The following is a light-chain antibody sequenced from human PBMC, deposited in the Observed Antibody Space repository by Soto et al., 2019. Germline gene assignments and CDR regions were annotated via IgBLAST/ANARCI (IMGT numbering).Light chain of an antibody. J-gene: IGLJ2*01. CDR3: SSYTTSASRV. V-gene: IGLV2-14*01. CDR2: EVS. CDR1: SSDVGNFNY. Sequence: QSVLSQPASVSGSPGQTLTISCTGTSSDVGNFNYVSWYQQHPGEAPRLIIYEVSNRPSGISNRFSGSKSGNRASLTISGLQPEDEADYYCSSYTTSASRVFGGGTKVTVL.